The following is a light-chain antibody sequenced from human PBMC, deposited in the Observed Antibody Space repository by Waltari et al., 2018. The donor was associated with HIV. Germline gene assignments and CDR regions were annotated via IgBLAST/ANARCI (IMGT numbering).Light chain of an antibody. CDR3: QQYYRTPLT. CDR1: ENILSSSNNKNY. CDR2: WAS. V-gene: IGKV4-1*01. Sequence: IVLTQSPESLAVALGERATINCKASENILSSSNNKNYLSWYQQKPGQPPKLLISWASNRKSGVPDRFSGSGSGTDFTLIINSLQAEDVAVYFCQQYYRTPLTFGGGTKVEIK. J-gene: IGKJ4*01.